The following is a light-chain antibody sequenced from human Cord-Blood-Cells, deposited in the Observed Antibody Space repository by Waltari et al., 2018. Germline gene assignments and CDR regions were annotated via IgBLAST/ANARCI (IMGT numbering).Light chain of an antibody. J-gene: IGKJ2*01. CDR2: WAS. CDR3: QQYYSTPPYT. Sequence: DIVMTQSPDSLAVSLGERATINCQSSPSVLYSSNNKNYLAWYQQKPGQPPKLLIYWASTRESGVPDRFSGSGSGTDFTLTISSLQAEDVAVYYCQQYYSTPPYTFGQGTKLEIK. V-gene: IGKV4-1*01. CDR1: PSVLYSSNNKNY.